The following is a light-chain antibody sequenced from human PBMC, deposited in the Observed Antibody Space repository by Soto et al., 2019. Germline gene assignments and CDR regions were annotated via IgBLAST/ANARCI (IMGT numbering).Light chain of an antibody. Sequence: QSALTQPATVSGSPGQSITISCTGTSSDVGGYNYVSWYQHHPGKAPKLIIYDVTNRPSGVSNPFSGSKSGNTASLTISGLQPEDEADYYCSSYTTSNTRQIVCGTGTKFTVL. V-gene: IGLV2-14*03. J-gene: IGLJ1*01. CDR1: SSDVGGYNY. CDR3: SSYTTSNTRQIV. CDR2: DVT.